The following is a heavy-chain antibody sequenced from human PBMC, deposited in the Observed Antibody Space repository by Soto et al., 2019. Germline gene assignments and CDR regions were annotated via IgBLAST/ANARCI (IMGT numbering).Heavy chain of an antibody. J-gene: IGHJ4*02. V-gene: IGHV4-34*01. CDR1: GGSFSGYY. CDR3: ARARNRTNVDY. CDR2: INHSGST. D-gene: IGHD1-1*01. Sequence: SETLSLTCAVYGGSFSGYYWSWIRQPPGKGLEWIGEINHSGSTNYNRSLKSRVTISVDTPKNQFSLKLSSVTAADTAVYYCARARNRTNVDYWGQGTLVTVSS.